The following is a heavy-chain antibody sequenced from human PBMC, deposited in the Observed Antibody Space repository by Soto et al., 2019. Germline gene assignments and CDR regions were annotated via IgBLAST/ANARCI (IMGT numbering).Heavy chain of an antibody. CDR1: GGSVSSGSYY. D-gene: IGHD3-10*01. V-gene: IGHV4-61*01. CDR3: ARRRKVWFGEEDDYYYYGMDV. J-gene: IGHJ6*02. CDR2: IYYSGST. Sequence: SETLSLTCTVSGGSVSSGSYYWSWIRQPPGKGLEWIGYIYYSGSTNYNPSLKSRVTISVDTSKNQFSLKLSSVTAADTAVYYCARRRKVWFGEEDDYYYYGMDVWGQGTTVTVSS.